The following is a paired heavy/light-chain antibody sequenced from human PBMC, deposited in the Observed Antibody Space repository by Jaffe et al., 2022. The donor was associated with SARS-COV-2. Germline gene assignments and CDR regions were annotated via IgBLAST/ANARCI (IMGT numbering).Light chain of an antibody. CDR1: QGINTY. J-gene: IGKJ4*01. V-gene: IGKV1-16*02. Sequence: DIQMTQSPSSLSASVGDRVTITCRASQGINTYLAWFQQKAGKAPKSLIYAASSLQSGVPSKFSGSGSGTDFTLTISSLQPEDFATYYCQQYNSYPLTFGGGTKVEIK. CDR2: AAS. CDR3: QQYNSYPLT.
Heavy chain of an antibody. J-gene: IGHJ4*02. V-gene: IGHV3-23*01. CDR3: ARDPTSAIFGVVPNY. CDR1: GFTFSSYA. D-gene: IGHD3-3*01. CDR2: ISGSGFST. Sequence: EVQLLESGGGLIQPGGSLRLSCEASGFTFSSYAMSWVRQAPGRGLEWVSAISGSGFSTYYADSVKGRFTISRDNSKNTLYLQMNSLRAGDTAVYYCARDPTSAIFGVVPNYWGQGTLVTVSS.